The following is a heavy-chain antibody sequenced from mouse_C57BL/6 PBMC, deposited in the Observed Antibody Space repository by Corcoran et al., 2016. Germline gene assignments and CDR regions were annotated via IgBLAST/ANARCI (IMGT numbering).Heavy chain of an antibody. CDR2: IYPGDGDT. D-gene: IGHD1-1*01. Sequence: QVQLQQSGAELVKPGASVKISCKASGYAFSSYWMNWVKQRPGKGREWIGQIYPGDGDTNYNGKFKGKATLTADKSSSTAYMQLSSLTSEDSAVYFCARGGTVVAPDYWGQGTTLTVSS. CDR3: ARGGTVVAPDY. CDR1: GYAFSSYW. V-gene: IGHV1-80*01. J-gene: IGHJ2*01.